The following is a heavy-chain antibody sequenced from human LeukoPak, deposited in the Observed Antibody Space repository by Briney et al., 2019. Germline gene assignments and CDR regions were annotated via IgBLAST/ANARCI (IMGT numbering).Heavy chain of an antibody. V-gene: IGHV1-18*01. CDR1: GYTFTSYG. D-gene: IGHD3-22*01. Sequence: ASVKVSCKASGYTFTSYGISWVPQAPGQGLEWMGWISAYNGNTNYAQKPQGRVTMTTDTSTSTAYMELRSLRSDDTAVYYCARGSVYYYDSSGYYYLWKDDAFDIWGQGTMVTVSS. CDR3: ARGSVYYYDSSGYYYLWKDDAFDI. CDR2: ISAYNGNT. J-gene: IGHJ3*02.